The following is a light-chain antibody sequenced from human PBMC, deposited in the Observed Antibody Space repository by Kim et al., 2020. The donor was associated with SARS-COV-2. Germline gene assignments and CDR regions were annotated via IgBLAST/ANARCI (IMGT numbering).Light chain of an antibody. J-gene: IGKJ4*01. V-gene: IGKV1-39*01. CDR1: QSIRAF. CDR3: QQTHSVPVT. CDR2: GAS. Sequence: ASVGNRVTITCRASQSIRAFLNWYRQRPGKAPELLIYGASNLQGGVPSRFTGSGSGTHFTLTISRLTPEDFATYYCQQTHSVPVTFGGGTKVDIK.